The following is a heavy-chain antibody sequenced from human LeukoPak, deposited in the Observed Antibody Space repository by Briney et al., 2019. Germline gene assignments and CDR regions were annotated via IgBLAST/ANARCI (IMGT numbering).Heavy chain of an antibody. Sequence: PGGSLRLSCAASGFTFSSYGMHWVRQAPGKGLEWVAVIWYDGSNKYYADSVKGRFTISRDNSKNTLYLQMNSLRAEDTAVYYCARDQAPMDDYYYYYGMDVWGQGTTVTVSS. CDR1: GFTFSSYG. J-gene: IGHJ6*02. V-gene: IGHV3-33*08. D-gene: IGHD2-2*03. CDR2: IWYDGSNK. CDR3: ARDQAPMDDYYYYYGMDV.